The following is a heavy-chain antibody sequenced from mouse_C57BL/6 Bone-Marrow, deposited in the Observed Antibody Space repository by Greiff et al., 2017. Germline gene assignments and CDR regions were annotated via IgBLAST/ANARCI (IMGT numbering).Heavy chain of an antibody. Sequence: QVQLQQSGPELVKPGASVKISCKASGYAFSSSWMNWVKQRPGKGLEWIGRIYPGDGDTNYNGKFKGKATLTADKSSSTAYMQLSSLTSEDSAVXFCARPLYYYGSSYWYFDVWGTGTTVTVSS. CDR1: GYAFSSSW. V-gene: IGHV1-82*01. J-gene: IGHJ1*03. CDR2: IYPGDGDT. D-gene: IGHD1-1*01. CDR3: ARPLYYYGSSYWYFDV.